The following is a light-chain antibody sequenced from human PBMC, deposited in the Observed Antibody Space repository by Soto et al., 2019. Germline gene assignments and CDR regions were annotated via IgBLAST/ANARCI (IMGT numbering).Light chain of an antibody. CDR1: QTIRSNY. J-gene: IGKJ1*01. V-gene: IGKV3-20*01. Sequence: ETVLTQSPGTLSLSPGERATLSCRASQTIRSNYLAWYRQTPGQAPRLLIYGASNRATCIADRFSGSGSGTDFTLILSRLEPEDFALYYCQQYGSSPWTFGQGTKVEIK. CDR2: GAS. CDR3: QQYGSSPWT.